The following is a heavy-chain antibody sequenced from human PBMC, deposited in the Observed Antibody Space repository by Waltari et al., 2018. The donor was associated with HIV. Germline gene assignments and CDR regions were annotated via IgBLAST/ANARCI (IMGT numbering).Heavy chain of an antibody. V-gene: IGHV6-1*01. Sequence: QVQLQQSGPGLVKPSQTLSLTCVISGDRVSSNSPAWNWIRQSPSRGLEWLGRTYYRSKWYNDYAISVKSRISINPDTSNNQFSLQLNSVTPEDTAVYYCVRDRLYSSGWPNDQYFYYGMDVWGQGTTVTVSS. CDR2: TYYRSKWYN. CDR3: VRDRLYSSGWPNDQYFYYGMDV. J-gene: IGHJ6*02. D-gene: IGHD6-19*01. CDR1: GDRVSSNSPA.